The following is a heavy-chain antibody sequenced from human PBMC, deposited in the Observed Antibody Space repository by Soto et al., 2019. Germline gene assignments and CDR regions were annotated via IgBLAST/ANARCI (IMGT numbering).Heavy chain of an antibody. CDR2: VFYTGFT. Sequence: PSETLSLTCAVSGGSISGSYYYWGWLRQSPGKGPEWIGSVFYTGFTSYNPSLRSRVTISVVTSKNQFSLKLRSVTAADTAMYYCAKVGGGGPVTAAIGRFDSWGQGTQVTVSS. D-gene: IGHD3-16*01. J-gene: IGHJ4*02. CDR3: AKVGGGGPVTAAIGRFDS. CDR1: GGSISGSYYY. V-gene: IGHV4-39*07.